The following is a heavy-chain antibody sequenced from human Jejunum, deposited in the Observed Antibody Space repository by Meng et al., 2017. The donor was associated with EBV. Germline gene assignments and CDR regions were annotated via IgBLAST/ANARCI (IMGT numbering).Heavy chain of an antibody. Sequence: QRQLQESGPGLVKPSETLSLSCSVSGSSIYSSSYFWVWIRQPPGKGLEWIGSVYYSGSSYHNPSLESRVTVSVDTSKNQFSLKLTSVTAADTAVYYCARSGGRADDTRWFDPWGQGTLVTVSS. CDR3: ARSGGRADDTRWFDP. D-gene: IGHD2-8*02. V-gene: IGHV4-39*07. CDR1: GSSIYSSSYF. J-gene: IGHJ5*02. CDR2: VYYSGSS.